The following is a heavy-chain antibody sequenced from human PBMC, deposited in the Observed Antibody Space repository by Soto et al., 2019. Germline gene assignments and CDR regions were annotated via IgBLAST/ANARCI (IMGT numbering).Heavy chain of an antibody. Sequence: QVQLVESGGGVVQPGRSLRLSCAASGFTFSSYGMHWVRQAPGKGLEWVAVIWYDGSNKYYADSVKGRFTISRDNSKNKLYLQMNSLRAEDTAVYYCARDDCSGGRCYPDYWGQGTLVTVSS. V-gene: IGHV3-33*01. D-gene: IGHD2-15*01. CDR2: IWYDGSNK. J-gene: IGHJ4*02. CDR1: GFTFSSYG. CDR3: ARDDCSGGRCYPDY.